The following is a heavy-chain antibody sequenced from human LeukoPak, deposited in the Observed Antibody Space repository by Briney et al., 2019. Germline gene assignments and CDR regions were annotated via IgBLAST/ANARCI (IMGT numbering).Heavy chain of an antibody. CDR3: ARGYCSGGSCYFFAY. CDR2: INPNSGGT. J-gene: IGHJ4*02. Sequence: ASVKVSCKASGYTFTGYYMHWVRQAPGQGLEWMGWINPNSGGTNYAQKFQGRVTMTRDTSISTAYVELSRLRSDDTAVYYCARGYCSGGSCYFFAYWGQGILVTVSS. V-gene: IGHV1-2*02. CDR1: GYTFTGYY. D-gene: IGHD2-15*01.